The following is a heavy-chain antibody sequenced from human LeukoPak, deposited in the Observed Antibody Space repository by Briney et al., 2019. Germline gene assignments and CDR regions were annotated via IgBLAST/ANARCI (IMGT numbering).Heavy chain of an antibody. CDR2: IIPIFGTA. Sequence: SVQVSCKASGGTFSSYAISWVRQAPGQGLEWMGGIIPIFGTANYAQKFQGRVTITADESTSTAYMELSSLRSEDTAVYYCARGRYSSSWYYYYYYGMDVWGQGTTVTVSS. CDR1: GGTFSSYA. V-gene: IGHV1-69*13. CDR3: ARGRYSSSWYYYYYYGMDV. D-gene: IGHD6-13*01. J-gene: IGHJ6*02.